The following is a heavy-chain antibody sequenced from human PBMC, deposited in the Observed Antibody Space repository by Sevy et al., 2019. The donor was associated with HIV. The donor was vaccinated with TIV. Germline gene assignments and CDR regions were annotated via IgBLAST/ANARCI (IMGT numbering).Heavy chain of an antibody. J-gene: IGHJ4*02. CDR3: ARVPRTRSIAAAALYYFDY. Sequence: SETLSLTCTVSGGSIRTFYWSWIRQPPGKGLEWIGYIYYSGSTNYNPSLKSRVTISVDTSKNQFSQKRSSVTAADTAVYYCARVPRTRSIAAAALYYFDYWGQGTLVTVSS. V-gene: IGHV4-59*01. CDR2: IYYSGST. D-gene: IGHD6-13*01. CDR1: GGSIRTFY.